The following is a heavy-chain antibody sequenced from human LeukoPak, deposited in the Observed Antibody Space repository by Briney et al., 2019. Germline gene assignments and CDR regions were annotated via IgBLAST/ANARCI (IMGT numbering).Heavy chain of an antibody. V-gene: IGHV3-21*01. Sequence: GGSLRLSCAASGFTFSSYSMNWVRQAPGKGLEWVSSISSSSSYIYYADSVKGRFTISRDNAKNSLYLQMNSLRAEDTAVYYCARGGYSSLIPDDYWGQGTLVTVSS. CDR1: GFTFSSYS. D-gene: IGHD6-13*01. J-gene: IGHJ4*02. CDR2: ISSSSSYI. CDR3: ARGGYSSLIPDDY.